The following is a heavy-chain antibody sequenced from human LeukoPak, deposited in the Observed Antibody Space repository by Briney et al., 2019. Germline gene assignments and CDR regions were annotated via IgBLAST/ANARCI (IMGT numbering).Heavy chain of an antibody. CDR1: GFTFNTHW. CDR3: SGQSGFSSIY. Sequence: GGSLRLSCEASGFTFNTHWMNGVRHAPGKGLEWMANISPDGGDEVYVDSVKGRFTISRDNAKNSVYLQMNNLRAEDTAVYYCSGQSGFSSIYWGQGILVTVSS. CDR2: ISPDGGDE. V-gene: IGHV3-7*01. D-gene: IGHD2-2*01. J-gene: IGHJ4*02.